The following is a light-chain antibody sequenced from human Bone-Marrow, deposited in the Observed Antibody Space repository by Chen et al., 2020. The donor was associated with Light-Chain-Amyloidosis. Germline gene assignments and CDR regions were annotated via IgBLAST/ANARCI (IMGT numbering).Light chain of an antibody. J-gene: IGKJ2*01. CDR2: LGS. CDR1: QSLLHSNGYNY. Sequence: EIVMTQSPLSLPVTPGEPASISCRSSQSLLHSNGYNYLDWYLQKPGQSPQLLIYLGSNRASGVPDRSSGSGSGTDFTLKISRVEAEDVGVYYCMQALQTRYTFGQGTKLEIK. V-gene: IGKV2-28*01. CDR3: MQALQTRYT.